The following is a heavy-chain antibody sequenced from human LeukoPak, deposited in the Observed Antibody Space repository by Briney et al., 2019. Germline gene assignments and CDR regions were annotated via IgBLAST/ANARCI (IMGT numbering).Heavy chain of an antibody. CDR3: ARAFS. D-gene: IGHD3-16*01. CDR2: IKEDGGQK. J-gene: IGHJ5*02. V-gene: IGHV3-7*01. CDR1: GFILSSQW. Sequence: PGGSLRLSCAASGFILSSQWMSGVRQAPGKGPEWVANIKEDGGQKSYVDSVKGRFTISRDNAKNSLYLQMNSLRAEDTAVYYCARAFSWGQGTLVTVSS.